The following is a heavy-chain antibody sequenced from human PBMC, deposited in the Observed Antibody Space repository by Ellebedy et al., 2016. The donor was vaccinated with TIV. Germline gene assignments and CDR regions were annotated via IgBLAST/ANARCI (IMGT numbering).Heavy chain of an antibody. V-gene: IGHV4-59*01. CDR2: IYDGGST. CDR3: ARASRDGSYFPYYFDY. Sequence: SETLSLTCSVSGVSISTYYWHWIRLPPGKGLEWIGYIYDGGSTNYNPSLKSRVSISVDTSKNQFSLKLSSVTAADTAVYYCARASRDGSYFPYYFDYWGQGTLVTVSS. D-gene: IGHD1-26*01. CDR1: GVSISTYY. J-gene: IGHJ4*02.